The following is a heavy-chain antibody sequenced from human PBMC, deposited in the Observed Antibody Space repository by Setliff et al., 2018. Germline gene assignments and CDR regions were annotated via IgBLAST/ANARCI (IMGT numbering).Heavy chain of an antibody. CDR1: GYSFTNYW. V-gene: IGHV5-51*01. CDR2: IYPGDSDT. J-gene: IGHJ3*02. D-gene: IGHD3-3*01. CDR3: ARQAIFGSDAFDI. Sequence: PGESLKISCKGSGYSFTNYWIGWVRQMPGKGLEWMGIIYPGDSDTRYSPSFQGQVTISADKSISTAYLQWSSLKASVTAMYYCARQAIFGSDAFDIWGQGTMVTVSS.